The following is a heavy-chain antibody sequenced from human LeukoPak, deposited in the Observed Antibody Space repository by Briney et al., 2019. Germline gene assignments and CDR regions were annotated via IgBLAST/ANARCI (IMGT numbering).Heavy chain of an antibody. V-gene: IGHV1-18*01. CDR2: ISAYNGDT. J-gene: IGHJ3*02. D-gene: IGHD4-17*01. CDR1: GYTFTSSG. Sequence: ASVKVSCKASGYTFTSSGMNWVRQAPGQGLEWMGWISAYNGDTKYEQNLQGRVTMTTDTSTSTAYMELRSLRSDDTAVYYCASDGPWTTVPPLGDAIDIWGQGTM. CDR3: ASDGPWTTVPPLGDAIDI.